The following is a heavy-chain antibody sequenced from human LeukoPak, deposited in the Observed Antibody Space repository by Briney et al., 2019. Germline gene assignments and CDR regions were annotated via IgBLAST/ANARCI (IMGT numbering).Heavy chain of an antibody. CDR3: ARVGSGSYVHAFDI. Sequence: PSETLSLTCTASGGSISSSSYYWGWIRQPPGKGLEWIGSIYYSGSTYYNPSLKSRVTMSVDTSKNQFSLKLSSVTAADTAVYYCARVGSGSYVHAFDIWGQGTMVTVSS. CDR2: IYYSGST. D-gene: IGHD1-26*01. CDR1: GGSISSSSYY. J-gene: IGHJ3*02. V-gene: IGHV4-39*07.